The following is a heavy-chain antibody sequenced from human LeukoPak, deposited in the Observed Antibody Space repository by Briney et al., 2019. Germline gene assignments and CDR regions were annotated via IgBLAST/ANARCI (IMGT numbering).Heavy chain of an antibody. CDR1: GFTVSSNY. CDR2: IYSGGDT. CDR3: ARRSGEGYFDC. J-gene: IGHJ4*02. V-gene: IGHV3-66*01. Sequence: GGSLRLSCAASGFTVSSNYMTWVRQAPGKGLEWLSVIYSGGDTYYADSVKGRFTISRDNSKNTLYLQVNSLRAEDTAVYYCARRSGEGYFDCWGQGTLVTVSS. D-gene: IGHD1-26*01.